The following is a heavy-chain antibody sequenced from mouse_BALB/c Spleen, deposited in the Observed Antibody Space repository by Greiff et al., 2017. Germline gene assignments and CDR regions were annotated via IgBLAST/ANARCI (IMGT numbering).Heavy chain of an antibody. D-gene: IGHD1-3*01. J-gene: IGHJ4*01. CDR3: ARDKESMDY. CDR1: GFTFSDYY. Sequence: DVQLQESGGGLVKPGGSLKLSCAASGFTFSDYYMYWVRQTPEKRLEWVATISDGGSYTYYPDSVKGRFTISRDNAKNNLYLQMSSLKSEDTAMYYCARDKESMDYWGQGTSVTVSS. V-gene: IGHV5-4*02. CDR2: ISDGGSYT.